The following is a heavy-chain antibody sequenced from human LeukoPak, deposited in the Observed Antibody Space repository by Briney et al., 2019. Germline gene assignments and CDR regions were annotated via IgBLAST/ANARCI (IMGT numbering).Heavy chain of an antibody. V-gene: IGHV3-20*04. CDR2: INWNGGST. CDR3: ARTYYYDSSCYSGRGQDTGYYFDY. Sequence: GGSLRLSCAASGFTFGDYGMSWVRQAPGKGLEWVSGINWNGGSTGYADSVKGRFTISRDNAKNSLYLQMNSLRAEDTALYYCARTYYYDSSCYSGRGQDTGYYFDYWGQGTLVTVSS. D-gene: IGHD3-22*01. CDR1: GFTFGDYG. J-gene: IGHJ4*02.